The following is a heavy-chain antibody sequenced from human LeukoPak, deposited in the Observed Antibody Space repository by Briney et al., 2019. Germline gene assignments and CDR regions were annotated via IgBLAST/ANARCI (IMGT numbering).Heavy chain of an antibody. D-gene: IGHD3-22*01. J-gene: IGHJ4*02. CDR1: GGSFSGYY. CDR3: ARATRITMIVVVITPRYFDY. V-gene: IGHV4-34*01. CDR2: INHSGST. Sequence: SETLSLTCAVYGGSFSGYYWSWIRQPPGKGLEWIGEINHSGSTNYNPSLKSRVTISVDTSKNQFSLKLSSVTAADTAVYYCARATRITMIVVVITPRYFDYWGQGTLVTVSS.